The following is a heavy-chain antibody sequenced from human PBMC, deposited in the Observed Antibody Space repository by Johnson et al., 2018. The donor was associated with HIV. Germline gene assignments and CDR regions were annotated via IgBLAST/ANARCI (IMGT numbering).Heavy chain of an antibody. J-gene: IGHJ3*02. CDR1: GFTFSSYA. Sequence: MLLVESGGGLVQPGGSLRLSCAASGFTFSSYAMSWVRQAPGKGLEWVSAISGSGGSTYYADSVKGRFTISRDTSKNTLYLQMNSLRAEDTAVYYCAKDVGMGATYINVRCAFDIWGQGTMVTVSS. CDR2: ISGSGGST. CDR3: AKDVGMGATYINVRCAFDI. D-gene: IGHD1-26*01. V-gene: IGHV3-23*04.